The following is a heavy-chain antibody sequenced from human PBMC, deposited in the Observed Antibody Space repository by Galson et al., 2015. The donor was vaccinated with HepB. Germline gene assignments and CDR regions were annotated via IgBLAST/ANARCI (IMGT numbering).Heavy chain of an antibody. CDR2: MNPNSGNT. V-gene: IGHV1-8*01. D-gene: IGHD2-2*01. Sequence: SVKVSCKASGYTFTSYDINWVRQATGQGLEWMGWMNPNSGNTGYAQKFQGRVTMTRNTSISTAYMELSSLRSEDTAVYYCARARCSSTSCYRRARFYGMDVWGQGTTVTVSS. CDR3: ARARCSSTSCYRRARFYGMDV. CDR1: GYTFTSYD. J-gene: IGHJ6*02.